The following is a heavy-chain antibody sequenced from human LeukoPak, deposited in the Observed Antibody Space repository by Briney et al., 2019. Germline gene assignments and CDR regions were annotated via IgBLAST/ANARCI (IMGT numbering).Heavy chain of an antibody. V-gene: IGHV3-11*01. J-gene: IGHJ4*02. CDR3: ARSPPDFSKYSGYDFDF. CDR1: GFTFSDYY. Sequence: PGGSLRLSCAASGFTFSDYYMNWIRQAPGKGLEWVSYISSSGSTLYYADSVKGRFTISRDNAKNSLYLQMNSLRAEDTAVYYCARSPPDFSKYSGYDFDFWGQGTLVTVSS. D-gene: IGHD5-12*01. CDR2: ISSSGSTL.